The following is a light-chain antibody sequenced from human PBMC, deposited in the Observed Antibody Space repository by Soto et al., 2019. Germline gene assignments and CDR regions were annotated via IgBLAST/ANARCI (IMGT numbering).Light chain of an antibody. CDR2: GAS. Sequence: EIVMTQSPATLSVSPGERATLSCRASQSVSSNLAWYQQKPGQAPRLLVYGASTRATGIPARFSGSGSGTEFTLTISSLQAEDFAVYYCQQYNNWPVTVGQGTKVEIK. CDR3: QQYNNWPVT. J-gene: IGKJ1*01. V-gene: IGKV3-15*01. CDR1: QSVSSN.